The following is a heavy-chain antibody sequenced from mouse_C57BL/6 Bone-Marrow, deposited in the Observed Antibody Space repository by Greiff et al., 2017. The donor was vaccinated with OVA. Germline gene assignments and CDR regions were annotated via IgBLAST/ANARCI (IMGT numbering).Heavy chain of an antibody. D-gene: IGHD3-2*02. CDR3: ARHRVDSSSDY. CDR1: GFTFSSYG. V-gene: IGHV5-6*01. Sequence: EVNVVESGGDLVKPGGSLKLSCAASGFTFSSYGMSWVRQTPDKRLEWVATISSGGSYTYYPDSVKGRFTISRDNAKNTLYLQMSSLKSEDTAMYYCARHRVDSSSDYWGQGTSVTVSS. J-gene: IGHJ4*01. CDR2: ISSGGSYT.